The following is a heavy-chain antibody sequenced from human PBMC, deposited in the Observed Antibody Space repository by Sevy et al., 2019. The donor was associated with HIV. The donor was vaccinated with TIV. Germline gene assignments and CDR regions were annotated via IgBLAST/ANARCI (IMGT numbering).Heavy chain of an antibody. V-gene: IGHV3-11*01. CDR3: ARALAGPRLHYYYGMDV. CDR2: ISSSGSTI. J-gene: IGHJ6*02. D-gene: IGHD6-19*01. CDR1: VFTFSDYY. Sequence: GGSLRLSCAASVFTFSDYYMSWIRQAPGKGLEWVSYISSSGSTIYYADSVKGRFTISRDNAKNSLYLQMNSLRAEDTAVYYCARALAGPRLHYYYGMDVWGQGTTVTVSS.